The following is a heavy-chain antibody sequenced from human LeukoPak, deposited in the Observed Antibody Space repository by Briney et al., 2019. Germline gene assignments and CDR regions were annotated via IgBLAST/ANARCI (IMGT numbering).Heavy chain of an antibody. Sequence: ASVKFSCKASGYTFTGYYMHWVRQAPGQGLEWMGWINPNSGGTNYAQKFQGRVTMTRDTSISTAYMELSRLRSDDTAVYYCARGVPAAPYYYHYYMDVWGKGTTVTVSS. V-gene: IGHV1-2*02. D-gene: IGHD2-2*01. CDR3: ARGVPAAPYYYHYYMDV. J-gene: IGHJ6*03. CDR2: INPNSGGT. CDR1: GYTFTGYY.